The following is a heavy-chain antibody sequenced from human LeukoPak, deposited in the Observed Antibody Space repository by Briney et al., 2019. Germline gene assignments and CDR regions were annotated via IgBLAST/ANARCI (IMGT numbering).Heavy chain of an antibody. CDR3: AKGLYYLDY. J-gene: IGHJ4*02. V-gene: IGHV3-33*06. Sequence: PGRSLRLSCAASGFAFSSYGMHWVRQAPGKGLEWVAVIWYDGSNKYYADSVKGRFAISRDNSKNKLYLQMNSLRADDTAVYYCAKGLYYLDYWGQGTLVTVSS. CDR2: IWYDGSNK. CDR1: GFAFSSYG.